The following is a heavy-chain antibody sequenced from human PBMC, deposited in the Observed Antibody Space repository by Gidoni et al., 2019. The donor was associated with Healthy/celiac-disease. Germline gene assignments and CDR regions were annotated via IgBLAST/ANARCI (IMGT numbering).Heavy chain of an antibody. D-gene: IGHD6-13*01. J-gene: IGHJ4*02. V-gene: IGHV4-39*01. CDR1: GGSISSSSSY. CDR2: IYYSGST. CDR3: ATRGAYSSSWLV. Sequence: QLQLQESGPGLVKPSETLSLTCTVSGGSISSSSSYWGWIRQPPGKGLEWIGSIYYSGSTYYNPSLKSRVTKSVDTSKNQFSLKLSSVTAADTAVYYCATRGAYSSSWLVWGQGTLVTVSS.